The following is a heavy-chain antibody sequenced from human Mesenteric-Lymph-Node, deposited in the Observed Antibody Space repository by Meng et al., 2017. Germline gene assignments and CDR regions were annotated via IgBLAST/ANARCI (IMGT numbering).Heavy chain of an antibody. D-gene: IGHD2-21*02. Sequence: VQLVQSGSGLKRPGDSGKVSGKAFGSTFTSYAMNWVRQAPGQGLEWMGWISTYNDNPKYAQTVQGIVTMTADSSTSSAYMELRSLTSVDTAVYYCARDLWPHIVVVTAPSEFWGQGTLVTVSS. J-gene: IGHJ4*02. CDR3: ARDLWPHIVVVTAPSEF. CDR1: GSTFTSYA. CDR2: ISTYNDNP. V-gene: IGHV1-18*01.